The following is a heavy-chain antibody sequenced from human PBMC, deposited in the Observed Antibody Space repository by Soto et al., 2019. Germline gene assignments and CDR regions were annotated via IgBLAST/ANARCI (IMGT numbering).Heavy chain of an antibody. CDR3: ARGGLWYSAVGLDY. Sequence: QVQLQQWGAGLLKPSETLSLTCAVYGGSFSGYYWSWIRQPPGKGLEWIGEINHSGSTNYNPSLKSRVTISVDTSKNQFSLKLSSVTAADTAVYYCARGGLWYSAVGLDYWGQGTLVTVSS. V-gene: IGHV4-34*01. J-gene: IGHJ4*02. CDR2: INHSGST. CDR1: GGSFSGYY. D-gene: IGHD6-13*01.